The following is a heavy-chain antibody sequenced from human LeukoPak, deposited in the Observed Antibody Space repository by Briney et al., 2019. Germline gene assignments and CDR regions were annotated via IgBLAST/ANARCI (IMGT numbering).Heavy chain of an antibody. Sequence: GGSLRLSCAASGFTFSSYAMHWVRQAPGKGLEWVAVISYDGSNKYYADSVKGRFTISRDNSKNTLYLQMNSLRAEDTAVYYCARVNFYYYYSSGYYDYWGQGTLVTVSS. CDR3: ARVNFYYYYSSGYYDY. CDR1: GFTFSSYA. J-gene: IGHJ4*02. CDR2: ISYDGSNK. D-gene: IGHD3-22*01. V-gene: IGHV3-30-3*01.